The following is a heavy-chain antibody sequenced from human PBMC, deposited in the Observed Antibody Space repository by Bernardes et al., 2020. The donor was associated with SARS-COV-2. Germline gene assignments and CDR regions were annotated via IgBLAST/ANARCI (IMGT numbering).Heavy chain of an antibody. D-gene: IGHD3-16*02. CDR3: ARLPEYDYVWGSYRYTPGMDV. J-gene: IGHJ6*02. Sequence: GGSLRLSCAASGFTFSNFAMHWVRQAPGKGLEWVAIISYEERTEYNAESVKGRFTISRDNSKNTVFLQMTSLRPEDTAVYYCARLPEYDYVWGSYRYTPGMDVWGQGTTVTVSS. CDR2: ISYEERTE. V-gene: IGHV3-30*19. CDR1: GFTFSNFA.